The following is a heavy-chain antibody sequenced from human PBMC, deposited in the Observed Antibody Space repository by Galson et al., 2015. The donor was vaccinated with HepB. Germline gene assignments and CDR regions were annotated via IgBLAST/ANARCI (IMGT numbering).Heavy chain of an antibody. J-gene: IGHJ4*02. CDR1: HYTFTSYG. V-gene: IGHV1-18*04. D-gene: IGHD2-15*01. Sequence: SVKVSCKASHYTFTSYGISWMRQAPGQGLEWMGWISAYNGNTNYAQNLQGRVTMTTDTSTSTAYMELRSLRSDDTAVYYCARDRVPTRYCSGGSCYPQLGYWGQGTLVTVSS. CDR3: ARDRVPTRYCSGGSCYPQLGY. CDR2: ISAYNGNT.